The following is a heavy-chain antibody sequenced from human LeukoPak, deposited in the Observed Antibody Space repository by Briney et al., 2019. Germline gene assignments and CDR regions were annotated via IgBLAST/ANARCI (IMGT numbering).Heavy chain of an antibody. D-gene: IGHD3-3*01. J-gene: IGHJ4*02. CDR1: GGSISSHY. Sequence: SETLSLTCTVSGGSISSHYWSWIRQPPGKGLEWIGYIYYSGSTNYNPSLKSRVTISVDTSKNQFSLKLSSVTAADTAVYYCARSGFDFWSGYYEYWGQGTLVTVSS. CDR3: ARSGFDFWSGYYEY. CDR2: IYYSGST. V-gene: IGHV4-59*11.